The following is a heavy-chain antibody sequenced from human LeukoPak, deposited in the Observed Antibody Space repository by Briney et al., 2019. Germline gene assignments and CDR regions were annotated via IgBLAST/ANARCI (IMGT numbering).Heavy chain of an antibody. D-gene: IGHD1-26*01. CDR1: GGTFSSYA. CDR2: IIPILGTA. J-gene: IGHJ4*02. CDR3: ARERHGGSYSYFDY. V-gene: IGHV1-69*05. Sequence: SVKVSCKASGGTFSSYAISWVRQAPGQGLEWMGGIIPILGTANYAQKFQGRVTITTDESTSTAYMELSSLRSEDTAVYYCARERHGGSYSYFDYWGQGTLVTVSS.